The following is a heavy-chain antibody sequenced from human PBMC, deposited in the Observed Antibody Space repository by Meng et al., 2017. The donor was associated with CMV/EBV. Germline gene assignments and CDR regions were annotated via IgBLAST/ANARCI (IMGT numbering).Heavy chain of an antibody. Sequence: VQRHESGPVLVKPSQPLSLTGTGSGGSSRGGDYYWSWIRQPPGKGLEWIGYIYYSGSTNYNPSLKSRVTISVDTSKNQFSLKLSSVTAADTAVYYCARAQYSSSCDYWGQGTLVTVSS. D-gene: IGHD6-13*01. V-gene: IGHV4-30-4*08. CDR3: ARAQYSSSCDY. J-gene: IGHJ4*02. CDR2: IYYSGST. CDR1: GGSSRGGDYY.